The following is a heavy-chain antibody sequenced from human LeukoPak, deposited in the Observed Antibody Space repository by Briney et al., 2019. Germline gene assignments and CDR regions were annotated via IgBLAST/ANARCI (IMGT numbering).Heavy chain of an antibody. CDR2: ISAYNGNT. V-gene: IGHV1-18*01. CDR1: GYTFTSYG. Sequence: ALVKVSCKASGYTFTSYGISWVRQAPGQGLEWMGWISAYNGNTNYAQKLQGRVTMTTDTSTSTAYMELRSLRSDDTAVYYCAREGSGDSSGYYYNWFDPWGQGTLVTVSS. J-gene: IGHJ5*02. D-gene: IGHD3-22*01. CDR3: AREGSGDSSGYYYNWFDP.